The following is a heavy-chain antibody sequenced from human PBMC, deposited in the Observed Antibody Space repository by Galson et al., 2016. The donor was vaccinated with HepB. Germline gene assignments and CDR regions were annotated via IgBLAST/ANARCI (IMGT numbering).Heavy chain of an antibody. Sequence: SETLSLTCAVSGASINNRNWWGWVRQPPGQGLEWIGEVYRSGSTNYTPSLKRRVSMSVDKSKNQFSLKMTSVTAADTAVFYCARQLEAQDGYDYWGQGTLVTVSS. CDR2: VYRSGST. J-gene: IGHJ4*02. V-gene: IGHV4-4*02. D-gene: IGHD1-1*01. CDR3: ARQLEAQDGYDY. CDR1: GASINNRNW.